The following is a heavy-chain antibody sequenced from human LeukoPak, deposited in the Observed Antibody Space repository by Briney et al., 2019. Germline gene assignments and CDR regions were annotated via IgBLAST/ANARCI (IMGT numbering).Heavy chain of an antibody. CDR3: AREGTPGAFDI. D-gene: IGHD1-1*01. J-gene: IGHJ3*02. Sequence: GGSLRLSCAASGFTVSSNYMSWVRQAPGKGLEWVSVIYSGGSTYYADSVKGRFTISRDNSKDTLYLQMNSPRAEDTAVYYCAREGTPGAFDIWGQGTMVTVSS. CDR2: IYSGGST. CDR1: GFTVSSNY. V-gene: IGHV3-53*01.